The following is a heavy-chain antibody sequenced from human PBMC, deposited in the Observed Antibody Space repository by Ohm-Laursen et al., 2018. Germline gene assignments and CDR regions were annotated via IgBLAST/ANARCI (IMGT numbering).Heavy chain of an antibody. CDR2: IIPIFGTA. V-gene: IGHV1-69*13. D-gene: IGHD3-22*01. CDR1: EGTFSSYA. Sequence: GATVKISCKASEGTFSSYAISWVRQAPGQGLEWMGGIIPIFGTANYAQKFQGRVTITADESTSTAYMELSSLRSEDTAVYYCARDGDYSSGYYNPDYWGQGTLVTVSS. J-gene: IGHJ4*02. CDR3: ARDGDYSSGYYNPDY.